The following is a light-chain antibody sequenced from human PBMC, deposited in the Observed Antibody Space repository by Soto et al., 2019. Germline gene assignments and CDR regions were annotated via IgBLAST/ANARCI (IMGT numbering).Light chain of an antibody. J-gene: IGLJ2*01. CDR3: SSYAASNNLGV. CDR1: SSDVGGYNY. V-gene: IGLV2-8*01. CDR2: EVS. Sequence: QSALTQPPSASGSPGQSVTISCIGTSSDVGGYNYVSWYQQHPGKAPKLMIYEVSKRPSGVPDRLSGSKSGNTASLTVSGLQAEDGADYYCSSYAASNNLGVFGGGTKLTVL.